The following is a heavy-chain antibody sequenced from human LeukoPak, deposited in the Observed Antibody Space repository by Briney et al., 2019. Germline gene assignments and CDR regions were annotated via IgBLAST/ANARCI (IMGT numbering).Heavy chain of an antibody. Sequence: GGSLRLSCAASGFTFSNYGMNWVRQAPGKGLEWISYIGSSSSTYIYYADSVKGRFTISRDNARNSLYLQMNSLRAEDTAVYYCARDLGESSGWTHWGAFDIWGQGTMVTVSS. D-gene: IGHD6-19*01. CDR1: GFTFSNYG. J-gene: IGHJ3*02. V-gene: IGHV3-21*05. CDR2: IGSSSSTYI. CDR3: ARDLGESSGWTHWGAFDI.